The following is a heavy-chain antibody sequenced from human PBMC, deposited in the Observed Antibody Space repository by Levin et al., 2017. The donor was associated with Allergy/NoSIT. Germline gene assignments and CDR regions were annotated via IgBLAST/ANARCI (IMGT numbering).Heavy chain of an antibody. D-gene: IGHD3-10*01. Sequence: GGSLRLSCAASGFTFINYWMSWVRQAPGKGLEWVANINQDESEKHYVDSVKGRFTISRDNTKNSLYLQINSLRAGDAAVYYCARALVRYHYGSGSYFPATFDNWGQGTLVTVSS. CDR1: GFTFINYW. CDR3: ARALVRYHYGSGSYFPATFDN. V-gene: IGHV3-7*01. CDR2: INQDESEK. J-gene: IGHJ4*02.